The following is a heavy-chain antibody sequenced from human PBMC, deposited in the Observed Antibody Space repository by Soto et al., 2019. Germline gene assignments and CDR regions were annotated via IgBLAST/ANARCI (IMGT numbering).Heavy chain of an antibody. J-gene: IGHJ4*02. CDR2: ISTFNGET. CDR3: ARDVGYCSSSTCLIDH. D-gene: IGHD2-2*01. Sequence: ASVKVSCKASGYTFNTYGISWVRQAPGQGLEWMGWISTFNGETRYAQKFQARVTVTTDTSTTIGYMELRSLRSDDTAVYYCARDVGYCSSSTCLIDHWGQGTLVTVSS. CDR1: GYTFNTYG. V-gene: IGHV1-18*01.